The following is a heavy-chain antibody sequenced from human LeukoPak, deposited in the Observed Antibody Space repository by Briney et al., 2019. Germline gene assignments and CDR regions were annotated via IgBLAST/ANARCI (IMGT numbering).Heavy chain of an antibody. V-gene: IGHV4-59*12. J-gene: IGHJ6*04. Sequence: SETLSLTCTVSGASISSYYWSWIRQPPGKGLEWIGYIHYTGTTNYNPSLKSRVTISIDTSKNQFSLRLTSVTAADTAVYYCARDLDTTVTMKGMDVWGKGTTVTVSS. CDR1: GASISSYY. CDR3: ARDLDTTVTMKGMDV. D-gene: IGHD4-17*01. CDR2: IHYTGTT.